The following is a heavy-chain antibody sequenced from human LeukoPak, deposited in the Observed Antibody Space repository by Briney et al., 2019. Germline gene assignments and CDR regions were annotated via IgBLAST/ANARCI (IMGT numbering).Heavy chain of an antibody. CDR3: ARDGVRGDYYFDY. J-gene: IGHJ4*01. V-gene: IGHV3-7*01. Sequence: PGESLRLSCEASGFTFTTYWLGWVRQPPGKGLEWVANIKQDGTEKYYVDSVKGRFTISRDNAKNSLYLQMNSLRGEDTAVYYCARDGVRGDYYFDYWGQGTLVTVSS. CDR2: IKQDGTEK. D-gene: IGHD2-21*02. CDR1: GFTFTTYW.